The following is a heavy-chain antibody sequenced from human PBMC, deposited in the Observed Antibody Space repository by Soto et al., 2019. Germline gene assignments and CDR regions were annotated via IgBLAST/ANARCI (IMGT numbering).Heavy chain of an antibody. Sequence: QVQLQESGQGLVKPSETLSLTCTVSGGSISPYYWSWIRQPPGKGLEWIGYVYYSGNTNYNPSIESRVTISVDTSMNRFSLNLTSATAAYTAVYYCARKGAAASYAHYYIDVWGRGTAVTVSS. CDR3: ARKGAAASYAHYYIDV. V-gene: IGHV4-59*01. CDR2: VYYSGNT. CDR1: GGSISPYY. J-gene: IGHJ6*03. D-gene: IGHD6-13*01.